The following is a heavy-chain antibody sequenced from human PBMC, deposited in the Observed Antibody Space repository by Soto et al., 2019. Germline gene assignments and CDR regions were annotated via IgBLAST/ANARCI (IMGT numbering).Heavy chain of an antibody. CDR3: ARAFRYDFWSGYPPGAAWFDP. V-gene: IGHV4-34*01. J-gene: IGHJ5*02. D-gene: IGHD3-3*01. Sequence: SETLSLSCAVYGGSFSGYYWSWIRQPPGKGLEWIGEINHSGSTNYNPSLKSRVTISVDTSKNQFSLKLSSVTAADTAVYYCARAFRYDFWSGYPPGAAWFDPWGQGTLVTVSS. CDR2: INHSGST. CDR1: GGSFSGYY.